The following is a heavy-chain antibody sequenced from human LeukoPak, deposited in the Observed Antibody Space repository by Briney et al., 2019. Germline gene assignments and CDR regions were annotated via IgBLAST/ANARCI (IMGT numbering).Heavy chain of an antibody. Sequence: SETLSLTCTVSGGSISSGSYYWSWIRQPAGKGLEWIGRIYTSGSTNYNPSLKSRVTISVDTSKNQFSLKLSSVTAADTAVYYCARGYHYSSGYYFDYWGQGTLVTVSS. CDR1: GGSISSGSYY. CDR2: IYTSGST. J-gene: IGHJ4*02. V-gene: IGHV4-61*02. CDR3: ARGYHYSSGYYFDY. D-gene: IGHD3-22*01.